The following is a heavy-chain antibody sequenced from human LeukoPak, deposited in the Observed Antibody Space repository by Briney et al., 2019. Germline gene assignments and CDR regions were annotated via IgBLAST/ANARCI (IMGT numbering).Heavy chain of an antibody. CDR2: IYYSGST. D-gene: IGHD5-12*01. V-gene: IGHV4-59*08. J-gene: IGHJ4*02. Sequence: ASETLSLTCTVSGGSISSYYWSWIRQPPGKGLEWIGYIYYSGSTNYNPSLKSRVTISVDTSKNQFSLKLSSVTAADTAVYYCARISHTYSGYGGYFDNWGQGTLVTVSS. CDR1: GGSISSYY. CDR3: ARISHTYSGYGGYFDN.